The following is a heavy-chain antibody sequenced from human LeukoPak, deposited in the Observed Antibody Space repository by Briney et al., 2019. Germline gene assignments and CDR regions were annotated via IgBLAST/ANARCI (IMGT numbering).Heavy chain of an antibody. D-gene: IGHD4-17*01. CDR1: GGSISSGGYS. J-gene: IGHJ4*02. Sequence: SETLSLTCAVSGGSISSGGYSWSWIRQPPGKGLEWVGYIYRSGSTYYNPSLKSRVTISVDRSKNQFSLKLSSVTAADTAVYYCAAGGDSDLVFDYWGQGTLVTVSS. CDR3: AAGGDSDLVFDY. V-gene: IGHV4-30-2*01. CDR2: IYRSGST.